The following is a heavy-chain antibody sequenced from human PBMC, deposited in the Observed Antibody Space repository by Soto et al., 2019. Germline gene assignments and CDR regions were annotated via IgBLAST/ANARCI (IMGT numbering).Heavy chain of an antibody. CDR1: GYTFTSYA. D-gene: IGHD4-17*01. J-gene: IGHJ6*03. CDR3: ARGTTVTTTPTYYYMDV. CDR2: ISGHNGNT. Sequence: QVQLVQSGTEVKKPGASVKVSCQASGYTFTSYAISWVRQAPGQGREWMGWISGHNGNTNYAQKLQGRVTMTTDTPTSTAYVELRSLRSDDTAVYYCARGTTVTTTPTYYYMDVWGKGTTFTVSS. V-gene: IGHV1-18*01.